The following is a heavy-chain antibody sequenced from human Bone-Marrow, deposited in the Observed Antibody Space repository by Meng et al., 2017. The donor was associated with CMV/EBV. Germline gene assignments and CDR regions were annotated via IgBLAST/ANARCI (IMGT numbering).Heavy chain of an antibody. V-gene: IGHV3-23*04. CDR1: GFTFNNYA. Sequence: EVQLVESGGGLVKPGGSLRLSCAASGFTFNNYAMSWVRQAPGKGLDWVSTINTSGGATYYAGPVKGRFAISRDNSKNTLYLQMNSLRVEDTAVYYRAKDGLRGPSGYWGQGTLVTVSS. CDR2: INTSGGAT. D-gene: IGHD4-17*01. CDR3: AKDGLRGPSGY. J-gene: IGHJ4*01.